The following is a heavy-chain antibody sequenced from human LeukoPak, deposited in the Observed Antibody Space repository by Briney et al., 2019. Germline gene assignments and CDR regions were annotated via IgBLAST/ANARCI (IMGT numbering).Heavy chain of an antibody. CDR3: ARFSAVAGTDY. CDR1: GLTFSSHW. V-gene: IGHV3-74*01. D-gene: IGHD6-19*01. CDR2: ITNDGSST. Sequence: PGGSLRLSCAASGLTFSSHWMHWVRQAPGKGLVWVSRITNDGSSTTYADSVKGRFTISRDNAKNMLYLQMNSLRAEDTALYHCARFSAVAGTDYWGQGTQVTVSS. J-gene: IGHJ4*02.